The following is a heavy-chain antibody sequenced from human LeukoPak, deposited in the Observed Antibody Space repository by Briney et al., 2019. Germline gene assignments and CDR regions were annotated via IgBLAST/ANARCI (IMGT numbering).Heavy chain of an antibody. D-gene: IGHD3-9*01. J-gene: IGHJ3*02. CDR3: ATRVLRYFDLQRAFDI. V-gene: IGHV1-24*01. CDR2: FDPEDGET. Sequence: ASVNVSCKVSGYTLTELSMHWVRQAPGKGLEWMGGFDPEDGETIYAQKFQGRVTMTEDTSTDTAYMELSSLRSGDTAVYYCATRVLRYFDLQRAFDIWGQGTMVTVSS. CDR1: GYTLTELS.